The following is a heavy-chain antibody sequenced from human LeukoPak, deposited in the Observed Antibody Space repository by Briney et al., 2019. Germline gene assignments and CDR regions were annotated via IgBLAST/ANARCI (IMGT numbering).Heavy chain of an antibody. CDR1: GYTFTSYD. J-gene: IGHJ4*02. CDR3: ARGGYYDILTGYYRRHPSPEGDLDY. V-gene: IGHV1-8*03. Sequence: ASVKVSCKASGYTFTSYDINWVRQATGQGLEWMGWMNPNSGNTGYAQKFQGRVTITRNTSISTVYMELSSLRSEDTAVYYCARGGYYDILTGYYRRHPSPEGDLDYWGQGTLVTVSS. CDR2: MNPNSGNT. D-gene: IGHD3-9*01.